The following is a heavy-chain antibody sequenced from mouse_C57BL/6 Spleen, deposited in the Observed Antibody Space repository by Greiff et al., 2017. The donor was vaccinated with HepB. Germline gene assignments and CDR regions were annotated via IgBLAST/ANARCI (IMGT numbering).Heavy chain of an antibody. J-gene: IGHJ2*01. CDR3: ARDYYGSSYGY. D-gene: IGHD1-1*01. V-gene: IGHV1-52*01. CDR1: GYTFTSYW. Sequence: QVQLQQSGAELVRPGSSVKLSCKASGYTFTSYWMHWVKQRPIQGLEWIGNIDPSDSETHYNQKFKDKATLTVDKSSSTAYMQLSSLTSEDSAVYYWARDYYGSSYGYWGQGTTLTVSS. CDR2: IDPSDSET.